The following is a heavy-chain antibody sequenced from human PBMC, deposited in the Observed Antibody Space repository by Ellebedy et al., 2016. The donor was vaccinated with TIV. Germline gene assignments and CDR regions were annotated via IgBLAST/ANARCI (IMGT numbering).Heavy chain of an antibody. V-gene: IGHV4-59*08. CDR2: IYYDGRS. Sequence: MPSETLSLTCTVSRGSISRYYWSWFRQPPGKGLEWIGFIYYDGRSNYNAALKSRVDVSLDTSKNQVSLRLSSLTAADTAVYYCATTDGDYWGQGILVTVSS. CDR3: ATTDGDY. D-gene: IGHD4-17*01. J-gene: IGHJ4*02. CDR1: RGSISRYY.